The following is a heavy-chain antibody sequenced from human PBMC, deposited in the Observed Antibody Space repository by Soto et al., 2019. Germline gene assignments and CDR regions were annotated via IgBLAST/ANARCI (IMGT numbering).Heavy chain of an antibody. J-gene: IGHJ4*02. CDR3: ARPYDYGDSQVQFDY. CDR2: ISSSSSYI. D-gene: IGHD4-17*01. V-gene: IGHV3-21*01. CDR1: GFTFSSYS. Sequence: GGSLRLSCAASGFTFSSYSMNWVRQAPGKGLEWVSSISSSSSYIYYADSVKGRFTISRDNAKNSLYLQMNSLRAEDTAVYYCARPYDYGDSQVQFDYWGQGTLVTVSS.